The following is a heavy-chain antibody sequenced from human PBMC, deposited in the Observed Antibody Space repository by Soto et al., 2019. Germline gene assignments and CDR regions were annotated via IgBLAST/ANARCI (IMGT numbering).Heavy chain of an antibody. CDR1: GYTLTELS. CDR3: ARDRVAAAGSYYYYYGMDV. CDR2: FDPEDGET. Sequence: GASVKVSCKVSGYTLTELSMHWVRQAPGKRLDWMGGFDPEDGETIYAQKFQGRVTMTEDTSTDTAYMELSSLRSEDTAVYYCARDRVAAAGSYYYYYGMDVWGQGTTVTV. D-gene: IGHD6-13*01. J-gene: IGHJ6*02. V-gene: IGHV1-24*01.